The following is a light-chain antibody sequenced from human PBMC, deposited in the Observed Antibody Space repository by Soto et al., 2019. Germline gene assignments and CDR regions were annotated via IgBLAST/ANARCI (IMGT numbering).Light chain of an antibody. V-gene: IGKV1-5*03. CDR1: QSISSW. CDR2: EAS. J-gene: IGKJ1*01. CDR3: QQYNSYSVT. Sequence: DIQMTQSPSTLSASVGDRVTITCRASQSISSWLAWYQQKPGKAPKVLIYEASTLESGVPSRFSGSGSGTEFTLTISSLQPDDFATYYCQQYNSYSVTFGQGTKVEIK.